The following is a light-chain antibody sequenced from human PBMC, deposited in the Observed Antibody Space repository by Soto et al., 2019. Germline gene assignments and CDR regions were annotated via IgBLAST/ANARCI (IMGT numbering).Light chain of an antibody. CDR2: AAS. V-gene: IGKV1-39*01. CDR1: QSISRY. Sequence: DIQMTQSPSSLSASVRDRVTITCRASQSISRYLNWYQQKLGKAPKLLIYAASSLETGVPSRFSGSGSGTDFTLTITSLQPEDFATYYCQQSYSNPYTFGQGTKVEIK. J-gene: IGKJ2*01. CDR3: QQSYSNPYT.